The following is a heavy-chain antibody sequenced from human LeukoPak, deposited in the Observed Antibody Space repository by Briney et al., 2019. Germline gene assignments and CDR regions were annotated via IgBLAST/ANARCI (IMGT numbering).Heavy chain of an antibody. J-gene: IGHJ4*02. CDR2: IYYSGST. V-gene: IGHV4-59*01. Sequence: SETLSLTCTVSGGSISSYYWSWIRQPPRKGLEWIGYIYYSGSTNYNPSLKSRVTISVDTSKNQCSLKLSSVTAADTAVYYCARGVGSGYTDDWGQGTLVTVSS. CDR3: ARGVGSGYTDD. CDR1: GGSISSYY. D-gene: IGHD3-22*01.